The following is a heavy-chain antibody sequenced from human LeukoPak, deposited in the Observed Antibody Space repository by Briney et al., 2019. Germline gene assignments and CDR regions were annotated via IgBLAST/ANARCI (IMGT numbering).Heavy chain of an antibody. D-gene: IGHD4-17*01. CDR3: ARGDYGDFYYYGMDV. Sequence: GGSLRLSWAASGXTFSNYAVSWVRQAPGKGLEWVSAISSSGSTIYYADSVKGRFTISRDNAKNSLYLQMNSLRAEDTAVYYCARGDYGDFYYYGMDVWGQGTTVTVSS. CDR1: GXTFSNYA. J-gene: IGHJ6*02. CDR2: ISSSGSTI. V-gene: IGHV3-48*03.